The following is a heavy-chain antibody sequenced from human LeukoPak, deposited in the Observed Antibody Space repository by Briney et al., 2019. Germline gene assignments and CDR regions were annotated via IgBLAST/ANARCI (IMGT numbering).Heavy chain of an antibody. CDR1: GGSISTYY. CDR2: IFYSEST. J-gene: IGHJ5*02. CDR3: ARANTNDYLTWFDP. D-gene: IGHD2-8*01. V-gene: IGHV4-59*01. Sequence: SETLSLTCTVSGGSISTYYWSWIRQPPGKGLEWIGYIFYSESTHYSPSLKSRLTISIDTSKNQFSLKLSFVTAADTAVYYWARANTNDYLTWFDPWGQGTLVTVSS.